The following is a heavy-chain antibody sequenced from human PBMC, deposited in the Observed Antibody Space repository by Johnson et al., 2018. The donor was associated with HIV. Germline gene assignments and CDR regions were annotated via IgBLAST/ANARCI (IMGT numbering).Heavy chain of an antibody. CDR1: GFTFSDYY. J-gene: IGHJ3*02. CDR3: ARDIAIQLWSHDAFDI. D-gene: IGHD5-18*01. Sequence: QVQLVESGGGLVKPGGSLRLSCAASGFTFSDYYMSWIRQAPGTGLEWVSYISSSGSTIYYADSVKGRFPISRDNAKNSLYLQMNSLRAEDTAVYYCARDIAIQLWSHDAFDIWGQGTMVTVSS. V-gene: IGHV3-11*01. CDR2: ISSSGSTI.